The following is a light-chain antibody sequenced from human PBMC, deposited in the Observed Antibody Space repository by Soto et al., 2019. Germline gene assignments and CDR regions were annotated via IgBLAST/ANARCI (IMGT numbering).Light chain of an antibody. CDR2: AAS. CDR1: QTITNY. J-gene: IGKJ1*01. Sequence: DIQMTQPPSSLSASVGDRVTITCRTSQTITNYLNWYQQRPGKAPKLLIYAASSLQSGVPPRFSGSGSGTDFTLTISSLQPEDFATYYCQQSYSTPRTFGQGTKVDIK. V-gene: IGKV1-39*01. CDR3: QQSYSTPRT.